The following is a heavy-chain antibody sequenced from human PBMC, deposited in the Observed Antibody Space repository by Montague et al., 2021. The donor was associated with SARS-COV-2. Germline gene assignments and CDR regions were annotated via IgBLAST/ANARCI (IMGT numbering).Heavy chain of an antibody. CDR3: ARLDIMTAYPYEY. V-gene: IGHV3-23*01. CDR1: GFTVSSYA. J-gene: IGHJ4*02. Sequence: SLRLSCAASGFTVSSYAMSWVRQAPGKGLEWVSGIRGNGGSTYYADSVXGLFTISRDNPKNTLYLQMNSLRAADTAVYYCARLDIMTAYPYEYWGQGTLVTVSS. CDR2: IRGNGGST. D-gene: IGHD3-9*01.